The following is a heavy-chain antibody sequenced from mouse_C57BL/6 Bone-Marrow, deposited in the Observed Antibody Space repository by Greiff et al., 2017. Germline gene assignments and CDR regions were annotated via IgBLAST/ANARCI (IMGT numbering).Heavy chain of an antibody. CDR3: ARFRSYFDY. Sequence: VQLKESGAELVKPGASVKLSCKASGYTFTSYWMQWVKQRPGQGLEWIGEIDPSDSYTNYNQKFKGKATLTVDTSSSTAYMQLSSLTSEDSAVYYCARFRSYFDYWGQGTTLTVSS. CDR2: IDPSDSYT. J-gene: IGHJ2*01. D-gene: IGHD2-14*01. V-gene: IGHV1-50*01. CDR1: GYTFTSYW.